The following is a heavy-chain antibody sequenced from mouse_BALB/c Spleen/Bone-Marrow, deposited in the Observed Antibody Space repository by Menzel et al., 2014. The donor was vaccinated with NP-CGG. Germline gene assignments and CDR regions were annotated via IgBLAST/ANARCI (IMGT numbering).Heavy chain of an antibody. CDR3: ARDFITTDAMDY. V-gene: IGHV5-6*01. J-gene: IGHJ4*01. Sequence: EVMLVESGGDLVKPGGSLKLSCAASGFTFSSYGMSWVRQTPDKRLEWVATISSGGSYTYYPDSVKGRFTISRDSAKNTPYLQMSSLKSEDTAMYYCARDFITTDAMDYWGQGTSVTVSS. CDR2: ISSGGSYT. D-gene: IGHD1-1*01. CDR1: GFTFSSYG.